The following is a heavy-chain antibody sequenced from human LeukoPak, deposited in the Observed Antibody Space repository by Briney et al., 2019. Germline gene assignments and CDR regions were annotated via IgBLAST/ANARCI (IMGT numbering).Heavy chain of an antibody. J-gene: IGHJ3*02. D-gene: IGHD3-22*01. CDR2: IYRGGST. CDR3: ARTTTYYYDSSGDRLGAFDI. V-gene: IGHV3-53*01. Sequence: GGSLRLSCAASGFTVSSNYMSWVRQAPGKGLEWVTLIYRGGSTYYADSVKGRFTISRDNSKNTLYLQMNSLRAEDTAVYYCARTTTYYYDSSGDRLGAFDIWGQGTMVTVSS. CDR1: GFTVSSNY.